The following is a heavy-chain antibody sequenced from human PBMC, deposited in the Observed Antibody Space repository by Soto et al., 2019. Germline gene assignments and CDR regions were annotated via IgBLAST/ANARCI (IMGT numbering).Heavy chain of an antibody. V-gene: IGHV4-34*01. CDR3: ARGGSSDWQVALDI. Sequence: KPSETLSLTCAVYAGSFSHYYWNWIRQSPGKGLEWIGKIKHSGSSNYNPSLRSRVSISVDMSKSQFSLRLTSVTAADAAVYYCARGGSSDWQVALDIWGQGTMVTVSS. J-gene: IGHJ3*02. CDR2: IKHSGSS. CDR1: AGSFSHYY. D-gene: IGHD6-19*01.